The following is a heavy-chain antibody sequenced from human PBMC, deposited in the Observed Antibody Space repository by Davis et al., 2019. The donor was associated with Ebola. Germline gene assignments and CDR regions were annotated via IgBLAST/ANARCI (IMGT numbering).Heavy chain of an antibody. J-gene: IGHJ5*02. CDR1: GFPSSNHW. CDR2: INSAGSRT. Sequence: PGGSLRLSCASPGFPSSNHWMPGVRQAPGKGLVWVSRINSAGSRTSYADSVKGRFTISRDNAKDSLYLQMNSLRAGDTAVYYCAKGYYGSGSPGWLDPWGQGTLVTVSS. D-gene: IGHD3-10*01. V-gene: IGHV3-74*01. CDR3: AKGYYGSGSPGWLDP.